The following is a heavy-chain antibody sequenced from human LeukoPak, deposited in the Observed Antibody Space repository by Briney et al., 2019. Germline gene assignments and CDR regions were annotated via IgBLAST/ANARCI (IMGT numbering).Heavy chain of an antibody. CDR3: AKDARVYCSSTSCHRFDY. V-gene: IGHV3-30*02. J-gene: IGHJ4*02. CDR2: IRYDGSNK. D-gene: IGHD2-2*01. Sequence: GGSLRLSCAASGFTFGSYGMHWVRQAPGKGLEWVAFIRYDGSNKYYADSVKGRFTISRDNSKNTLYLQMNSLRAEDTAVYYCAKDARVYCSSTSCHRFDYWGQGTLVTVSS. CDR1: GFTFGSYG.